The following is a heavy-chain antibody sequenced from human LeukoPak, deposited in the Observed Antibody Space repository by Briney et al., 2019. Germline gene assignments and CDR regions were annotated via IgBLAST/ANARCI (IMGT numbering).Heavy chain of an antibody. V-gene: IGHV1-69*13. CDR2: IIPIFGTA. CDR3: ARAQGYCSSTSCSYYYYGMDV. D-gene: IGHD2-2*01. Sequence: ASVKVSCKASGGTLSSYAISWVRQAPGQGLEWMGGIIPIFGTANYAQKFQGRVTVTADESTSTAYMELSSLRSEDTAVYYCARAQGYCSSTSCSYYYYGMDVWGQGTTVTVSS. CDR1: GGTLSSYA. J-gene: IGHJ6*02.